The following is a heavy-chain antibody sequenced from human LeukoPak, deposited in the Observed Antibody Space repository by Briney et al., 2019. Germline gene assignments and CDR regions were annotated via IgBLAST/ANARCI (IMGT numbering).Heavy chain of an antibody. CDR1: GSISSSYW. CDR2: INTDGFST. V-gene: IGHV3-74*01. Sequence: PGGSLRLSCAASGSISSSYWMHWVRQPPGKGLVYIACINTDGFSTSYADSVKGRFTISRDNAKNTLYLQMNSLTAEDTAVYYCARDYFGSGDYWGQGTLVTVSS. J-gene: IGHJ4*02. D-gene: IGHD3-10*01. CDR3: ARDYFGSGDY.